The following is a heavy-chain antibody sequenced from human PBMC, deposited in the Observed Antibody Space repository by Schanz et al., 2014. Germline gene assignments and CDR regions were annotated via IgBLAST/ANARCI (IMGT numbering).Heavy chain of an antibody. J-gene: IGHJ4*02. CDR1: GFTFSSYG. V-gene: IGHV3-33*01. D-gene: IGHD1-26*01. CDR3: ARDHTTESYYSAGPPIDY. Sequence: VQLVESGGGVVQPGRSLRLSCAASGFTFSSYGMHWVRQAPGKGLEWVAVIWYDGSNKYYADSVKGRFTISRDNSKNTLFLQMNSLRAEDTAVYYCARDHTTESYYSAGPPIDYWGQGILLAASS. CDR2: IWYDGSNK.